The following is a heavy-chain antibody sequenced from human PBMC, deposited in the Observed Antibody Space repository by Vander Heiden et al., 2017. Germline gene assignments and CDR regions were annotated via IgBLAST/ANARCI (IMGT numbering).Heavy chain of an antibody. V-gene: IGHV4-39*01. J-gene: IGHJ6*02. CDR2: IYYSGST. CDR3: ARQVSGGYYYYGMDV. Sequence: QLQLQESGPGLVKPAETLSVTCTVPGGPISSRSYYWGWIRQPPGKGLEWIGSIYYSGSTYYNPSLKSRVTISVDTSKNQFSLKLSSVTAADTAVYYCARQVSGGYYYYGMDVWGQGTTVTVSS. D-gene: IGHD3-16*01. CDR1: GGPISSRSYY.